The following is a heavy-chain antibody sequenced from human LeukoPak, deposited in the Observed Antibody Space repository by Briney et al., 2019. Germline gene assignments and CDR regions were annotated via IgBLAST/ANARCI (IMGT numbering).Heavy chain of an antibody. D-gene: IGHD2-21*01. Sequence: PGGSLRLSCAASGFTFSGYWMHWVRQAPGKGLVWVSRINSDGTSTTYGDSVKGRFTISRDNAKNSLYLQMNSLRAEDTAVYYCARDSVIRAEYFQHWGQGTLVTVSS. CDR1: GFTFSGYW. V-gene: IGHV3-74*01. J-gene: IGHJ1*01. CDR2: INSDGTST. CDR3: ARDSVIRAEYFQH.